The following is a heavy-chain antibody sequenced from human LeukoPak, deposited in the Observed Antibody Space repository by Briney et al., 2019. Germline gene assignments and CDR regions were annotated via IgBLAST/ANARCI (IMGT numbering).Heavy chain of an antibody. CDR2: IKSNVNGGTI. J-gene: IGHJ4*02. Sequence: PGGSLRLSCAASGFTFSNAWMSWVRQAPGKGLEWVGRIKSNVNGGTIDYAPPVKGRFIISRDDSKDTLYLHMSSLKIEDTAVYYCTTWDYVDYWGQGTLVTVSS. D-gene: IGHD1-26*01. V-gene: IGHV3-15*01. CDR3: TTWDYVDY. CDR1: GFTFSNAW.